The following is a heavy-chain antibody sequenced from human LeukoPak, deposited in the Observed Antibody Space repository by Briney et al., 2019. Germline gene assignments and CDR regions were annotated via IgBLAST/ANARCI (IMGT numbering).Heavy chain of an antibody. Sequence: SSETLSLSCTVSGGSVSSTTYYWSWIRQPPGKGLEWIASINYSGSTYYNPSLKSRVTISVDTSENQFSLKLSSVTAADTAVYYCARYVVYGSGKYYFDYWGQGTLVTVSS. CDR1: GGSVSSTTYY. CDR3: ARYVVYGSGKYYFDY. J-gene: IGHJ4*02. V-gene: IGHV4-39*01. D-gene: IGHD3-10*01. CDR2: INYSGST.